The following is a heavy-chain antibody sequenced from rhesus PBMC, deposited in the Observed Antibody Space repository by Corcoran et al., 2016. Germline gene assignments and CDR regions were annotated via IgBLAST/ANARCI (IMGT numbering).Heavy chain of an antibody. CDR3: AREEGYSSSY. J-gene: IGHJ4*01. CDR1: GGSISSSNW. D-gene: IGHD6-19*01. Sequence: QVQLQESGPAVVKPSETLSLTCAVSGGSISSSNWWSWIRKSPGKGLEWIGGIYVSGGNTDYNTSLQGRVTISKDPSKIQFSLKLSSVTAADTAVYYCAREEGYSSSYCGQGVLVTVSS. CDR2: IYVSGGNT. V-gene: IGHV4-93*01.